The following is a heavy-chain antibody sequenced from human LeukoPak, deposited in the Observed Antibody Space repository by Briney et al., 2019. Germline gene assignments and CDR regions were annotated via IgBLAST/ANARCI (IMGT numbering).Heavy chain of an antibody. D-gene: IGHD5-18*01. CDR2: VDANGRTT. Sequence: GGSLRLSCSASGFTVTRYAMHWVRQAPGKGLEYVSAVDANGRTTYYADSVKGRFTISRDNAKNSLYLQMNSLRAEDTAVYYCARDTAMSMDVWGQGTTVTVSS. CDR1: GFTVTRYA. CDR3: ARDTAMSMDV. J-gene: IGHJ6*02. V-gene: IGHV3-64*04.